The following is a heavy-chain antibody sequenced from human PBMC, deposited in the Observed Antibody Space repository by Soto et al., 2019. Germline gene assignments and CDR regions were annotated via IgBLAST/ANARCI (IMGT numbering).Heavy chain of an antibody. J-gene: IGHJ6*03. D-gene: IGHD2-2*01. CDR3: TRSAYMDV. V-gene: IGHV3-48*01. Sequence: GGSLRLSCAASGFTFSSYSMNWVRQAPGKGLEWVSYISSGSSTIYYADSVKGRFTISRDNAKNSLYLQMDSLRAEDTAVYYATRSAYMDVWGKGTTVTVSS. CDR1: GFTFSSYS. CDR2: ISSGSSTI.